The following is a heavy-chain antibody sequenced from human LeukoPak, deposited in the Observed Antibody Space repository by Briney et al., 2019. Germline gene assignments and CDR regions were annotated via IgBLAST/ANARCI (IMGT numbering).Heavy chain of an antibody. CDR1: GSPFTSYW. Sequence: GEPLQISCKGSGSPFTSYWISWVRQMPGKGLEWMGRIDPSDSDTNYSPSFQGHVTISADKSISTAYLQWSSLKASDTAMYYCARARDYGDYGGPERYWGQGTLVTVSS. J-gene: IGHJ4*02. CDR3: ARARDYGDYGGPERY. V-gene: IGHV5-10-1*01. CDR2: IDPSDSDT. D-gene: IGHD4-17*01.